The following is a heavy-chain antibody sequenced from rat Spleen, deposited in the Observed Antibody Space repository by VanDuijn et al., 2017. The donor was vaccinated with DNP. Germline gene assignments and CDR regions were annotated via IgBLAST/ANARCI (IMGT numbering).Heavy chain of an antibody. Sequence: EVQLVESGGGLVQPGRSLKLSCAASGFSFSKYGMAWVRQGPTQGLEWVASISTNGGNSVYRDSVKGRFTISRDNAKSTLYLKMNSLISEDMATYYCARWDSTVITTGFAYWGQGTLVTVSS. J-gene: IGHJ3*01. CDR1: GFSFSKYG. D-gene: IGHD1-9*01. CDR2: ISTNGGNS. CDR3: ARWDSTVITTGFAY. V-gene: IGHV5S13*01.